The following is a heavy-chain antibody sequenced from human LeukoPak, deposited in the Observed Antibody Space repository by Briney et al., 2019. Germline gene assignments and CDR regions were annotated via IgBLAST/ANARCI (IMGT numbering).Heavy chain of an antibody. J-gene: IGHJ4*02. CDR1: GFTVSSNY. V-gene: IGHV3-66*01. Sequence: PGGSLRLSCAASGFTVSSNYMSWVRQAPGKGLEWVSVIYSGGSTYYADSVKGRFTISRDNSKNTLYHQMNSLRAEDTAVYYCARDNGGYNFDYWGQGTLVTVSS. CDR2: IYSGGST. CDR3: ARDNGGYNFDY. D-gene: IGHD4-17*01.